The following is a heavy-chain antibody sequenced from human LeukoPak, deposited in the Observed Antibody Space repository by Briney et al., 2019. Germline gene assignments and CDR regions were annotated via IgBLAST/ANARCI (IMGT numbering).Heavy chain of an antibody. CDR2: ISYDGSNK. V-gene: IGHV3-30-3*01. CDR1: GFTFSSYA. J-gene: IGHJ4*02. D-gene: IGHD3-3*01. Sequence: PGGSLRLSCAASGFTFSSYAMHWVRQAPGKGLEWVAVISYDGSNKYYADSVKGRFTISRDNSKNTLYLQMNSLRAEDTAVYYCARDKDYDFWSGYGLGFNTLYYFDYWGQGTLVTASS. CDR3: ARDKDYDFWSGYGLGFNTLYYFDY.